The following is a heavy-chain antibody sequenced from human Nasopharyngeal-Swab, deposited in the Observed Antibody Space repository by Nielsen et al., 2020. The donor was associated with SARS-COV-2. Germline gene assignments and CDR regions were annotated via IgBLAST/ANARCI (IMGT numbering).Heavy chain of an antibody. V-gene: IGHV1-2*02. Sequence: ASVKVSCKTSGYTFTDYYIHWVRQVPGQGPEWVGCINPDSGDTKYAQKFQGRVTVTRDTSTSTAYMELRSLRPDDTAVYFCAREIFSGYCSGTRCYGVIYYGMDVWGQGTTVTVSS. CDR3: AREIFSGYCSGTRCYGVIYYGMDV. J-gene: IGHJ6*02. CDR1: GYTFTDYY. D-gene: IGHD2-15*01. CDR2: INPDSGDT.